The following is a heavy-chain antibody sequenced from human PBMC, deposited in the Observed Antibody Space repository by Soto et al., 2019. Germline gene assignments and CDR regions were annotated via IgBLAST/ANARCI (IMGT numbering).Heavy chain of an antibody. D-gene: IGHD5-18*01. Sequence: QVQLQESGPGLVKPSETLSLTCTVSGGSISSYYWSWIRQPPGKGLEWIGYIYYSGSTNYNPSLTSRVTISVDTSKNQFSLKLSSVTAADTAVYYCARDGAMAHYYGMDVWGQGTTVTVSS. CDR2: IYYSGST. CDR3: ARDGAMAHYYGMDV. V-gene: IGHV4-59*01. J-gene: IGHJ6*02. CDR1: GGSISSYY.